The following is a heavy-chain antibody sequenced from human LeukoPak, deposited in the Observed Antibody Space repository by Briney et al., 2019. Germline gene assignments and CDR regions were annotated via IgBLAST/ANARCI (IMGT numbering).Heavy chain of an antibody. CDR3: ARIRRPTLGYYYYYMDV. CDR1: GGSFSGYY. V-gene: IGHV4-34*01. CDR2: INHSGST. J-gene: IGHJ6*03. Sequence: SETLSLTCAVYGGSFSGYYWSWIRQPPGKGLDWIGEINHSGSTNYNPSLKSRVTISVDTSKNQYSLKLSSVTAADTAVYYCARIRRPTLGYYYYYMDVWGKGTTFTVSS. D-gene: IGHD3-16*01.